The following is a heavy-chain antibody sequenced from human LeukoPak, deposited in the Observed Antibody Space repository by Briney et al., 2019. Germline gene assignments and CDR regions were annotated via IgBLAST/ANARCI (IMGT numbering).Heavy chain of an antibody. CDR3: AKDQSSGWPNYFDY. CDR1: GLTFSSYG. CDR2: ISGSGGST. V-gene: IGHV3-23*01. Sequence: GGTLRLSCAASGLTFSSYGMSWVRQAPGKGLEWVSAISGSGGSTYYSDSVKGRFTISRDNSKSTLYLQMNSLRAEDTALYYCAKDQSSGWPNYFDYWGQGTLVTVSS. D-gene: IGHD6-19*01. J-gene: IGHJ4*02.